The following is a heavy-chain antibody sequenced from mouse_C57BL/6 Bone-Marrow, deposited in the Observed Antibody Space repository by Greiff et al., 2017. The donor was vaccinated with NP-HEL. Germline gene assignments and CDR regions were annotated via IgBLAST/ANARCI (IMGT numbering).Heavy chain of an antibody. V-gene: IGHV1-72*01. J-gene: IGHJ3*01. CDR2: IDPNSGGT. CDR1: GYTFTSYW. D-gene: IGHD2-3*01. CDR3: ARDRGLYDGYLRFAY. Sequence: QVQLQQSGAELVKPGASVKLSCKASGYTFTSYWMHWVKQRPGRGLEWIGRIDPNSGGTKYNEKFKSKATLTVDKPSSTAYMQLSSLTSEDSAVYYSARDRGLYDGYLRFAYWGQGTLVTVSA.